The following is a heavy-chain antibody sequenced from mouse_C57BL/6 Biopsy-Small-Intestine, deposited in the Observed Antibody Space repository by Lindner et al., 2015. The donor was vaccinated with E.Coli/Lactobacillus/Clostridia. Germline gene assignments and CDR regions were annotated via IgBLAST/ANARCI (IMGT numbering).Heavy chain of an antibody. CDR3: VRGGTG. CDR2: ISSGSSTI. D-gene: IGHD3-3*01. J-gene: IGHJ4*01. Sequence: VQLQESGGGLVKPGGSRKLSCVASGFTFSDYGMHWVRQAPEKGLEWVAYISSGSSTIYYADTVKGRFTISRDSAKNTLFLHMTSLRSEDTAMYYCVRGGTGWGQGTSVTVSS. V-gene: IGHV5-17*01. CDR1: GFTFSDYG.